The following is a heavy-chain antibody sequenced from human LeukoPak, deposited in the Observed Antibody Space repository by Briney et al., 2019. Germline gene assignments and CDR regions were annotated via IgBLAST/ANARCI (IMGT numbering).Heavy chain of an antibody. J-gene: IGHJ6*04. V-gene: IGHV3-30*18. CDR3: AKEVEYQLLQYYYYGMDV. CDR1: GFTFSSYG. Sequence: GRSLRLSCAAPGFTFSSYGMHWVRQAPGKGLEWVAVISYDGSNKYYADSVKGRFTISRDNSKNTLYLQMNSLRAEDTAVYYCAKEVEYQLLQYYYYGMDVWGKETTVTVSS. D-gene: IGHD2-2*01. CDR2: ISYDGSNK.